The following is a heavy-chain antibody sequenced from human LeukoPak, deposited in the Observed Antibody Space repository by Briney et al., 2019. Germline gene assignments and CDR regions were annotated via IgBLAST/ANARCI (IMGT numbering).Heavy chain of an antibody. J-gene: IGHJ4*02. CDR2: ISGSGGST. D-gene: IGHD2-2*01. CDR1: GFTFSSYA. CDR3: AKGGRVVLAARYYFDY. V-gene: IGHV3-23*01. Sequence: GGSLRLSCAASGFTFSSYAMSWVRQAPGKGLEWVSAISGSGGSTYYADSVKGRFTISRDNSKNTLYLQMNSLRAEDTAVYYCAKGGRVVLAARYYFDYWGQGTLVTVSS.